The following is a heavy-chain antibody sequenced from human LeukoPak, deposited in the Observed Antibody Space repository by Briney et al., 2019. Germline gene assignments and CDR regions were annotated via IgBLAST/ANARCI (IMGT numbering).Heavy chain of an antibody. J-gene: IGHJ4*02. Sequence: PGGSLRLSCAASGFTFTTYWMSWVRQAPGKGLEWVSAISGSGGSTYYADSVKGRFTISRDNSKNTLYLQMNGLRAEDTAVYYCAKDPPRSGSSYYYDSSGYRDYWGQGTLVTVSS. CDR1: GFTFTTYW. D-gene: IGHD3-22*01. CDR2: ISGSGGST. V-gene: IGHV3-23*01. CDR3: AKDPPRSGSSYYYDSSGYRDY.